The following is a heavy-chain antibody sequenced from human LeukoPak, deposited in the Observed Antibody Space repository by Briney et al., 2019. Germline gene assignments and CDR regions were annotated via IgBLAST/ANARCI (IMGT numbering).Heavy chain of an antibody. Sequence: GGSLRLSCAVSGFTFSSYWMHWVRQAPGKGLVWVSRINTDGSSTSYADSVKGRFTISRDNAKNTLHLQMNSLRAEDTAVYYCARADYGDFDYWGQGTLVTVSS. D-gene: IGHD4-17*01. V-gene: IGHV3-74*01. CDR3: ARADYGDFDY. CDR2: INTDGSST. J-gene: IGHJ4*02. CDR1: GFTFSSYW.